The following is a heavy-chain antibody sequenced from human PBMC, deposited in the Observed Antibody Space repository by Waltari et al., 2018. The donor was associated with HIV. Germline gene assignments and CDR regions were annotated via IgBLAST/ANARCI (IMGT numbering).Heavy chain of an antibody. D-gene: IGHD3-10*01. CDR2: RKQDGSEK. CDR1: GFTFSSHW. J-gene: IGHJ4*02. CDR3: ARGGFYGSGSKVN. V-gene: IGHV3-7*04. Sequence: EVQLVASGGGLVQPGGSLRLYCAASGFTFSSHWMSWVRQAPGKGLEWVANRKQDGSEKYYVDSVNGRFTISRDNAENSLYLQMNSLRAEDTAVYYCARGGFYGSGSKVNWGQGTLVTVSS.